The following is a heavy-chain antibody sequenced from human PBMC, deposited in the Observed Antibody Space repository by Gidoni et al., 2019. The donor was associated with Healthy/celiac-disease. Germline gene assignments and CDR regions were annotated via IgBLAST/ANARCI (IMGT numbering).Heavy chain of an antibody. CDR1: GGSISSYY. CDR3: ARGGGGRYYYYYGMDV. V-gene: IGHV4-59*01. CDR2: IYYSGST. Sequence: QVQLQESGPGLVKPSETLSLTCTASGGSISSYYWSWIRQPPGKGLEWIGYIYYSGSTNYNPSLKSRVTISVDTSKNQFSLKLSSVTAADTAVYYCARGGGGRYYYYYGMDVWGQGTTVTVSS. J-gene: IGHJ6*02.